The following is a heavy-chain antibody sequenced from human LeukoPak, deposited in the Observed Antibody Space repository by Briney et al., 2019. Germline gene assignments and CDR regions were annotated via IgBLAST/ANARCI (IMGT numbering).Heavy chain of an antibody. Sequence: ASVKVSCKASGYTFTSYDINWVRQATGQGLEWMGWMNPNSGNTGYAQEFQGRVTMTRNTSISTAYMELSSLRSEDTAVYYCARNKRGQWLATTGFDPWGQGTLVTVSS. D-gene: IGHD6-19*01. CDR3: ARNKRGQWLATTGFDP. J-gene: IGHJ5*02. CDR2: MNPNSGNT. V-gene: IGHV1-8*01. CDR1: GYTFTSYD.